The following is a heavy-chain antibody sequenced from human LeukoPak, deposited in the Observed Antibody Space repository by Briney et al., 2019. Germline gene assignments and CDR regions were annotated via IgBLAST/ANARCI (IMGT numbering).Heavy chain of an antibody. D-gene: IGHD2-2*01. Sequence: GGSLRLSCAASGFTFSRYSMSWVRQAPGKGLEGVSSISRSSGSIYYPDSVKGRFTISRDNAKNSLYLQMNSLRAEDTAVYYCARDFDSSTSCFAYWGQGTLVTVSS. CDR3: ARDFDSSTSCFAY. J-gene: IGHJ4*02. CDR1: GFTFSRYS. CDR2: ISRSSGSI. V-gene: IGHV3-21*01.